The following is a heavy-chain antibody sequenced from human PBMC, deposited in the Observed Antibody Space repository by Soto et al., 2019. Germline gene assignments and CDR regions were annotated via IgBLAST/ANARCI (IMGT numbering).Heavy chain of an antibody. V-gene: IGHV3-33*01. CDR1: GSIFRGYG. J-gene: IGHJ4*02. CDR3: ARDWVGATAFWGYLDY. Sequence: QVLLVESGGGVVQPGRSLRLSCAASGSIFRGYGMHWVRQAPGKGLEWVAVIRFDGSNINYADFVMGRFTISRDNSKNTLYLEMKRLRVEDTAVYYCARDWVGATAFWGYLDYWGQGTLVTVSS. CDR2: IRFDGSNI. D-gene: IGHD2-15*01.